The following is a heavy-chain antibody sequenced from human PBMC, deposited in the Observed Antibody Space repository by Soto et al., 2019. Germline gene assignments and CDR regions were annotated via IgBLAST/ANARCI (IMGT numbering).Heavy chain of an antibody. CDR2: LHSGGDT. CDR3: ARDGPYYYASRMDV. CDR1: GIPVSSNY. Sequence: EVQLVESGGGLVQPGGSLRLSCVASGIPVSSNYMTWVRQAPGKGLEWVSVLHSGGDTYYANSVTGRFTISRHDSTNAVFLQMNSLTAEDTAVYYCARDGPYYYASRMDVWGQGTTVTVSS. J-gene: IGHJ6*02. D-gene: IGHD3-10*01. V-gene: IGHV3-53*04.